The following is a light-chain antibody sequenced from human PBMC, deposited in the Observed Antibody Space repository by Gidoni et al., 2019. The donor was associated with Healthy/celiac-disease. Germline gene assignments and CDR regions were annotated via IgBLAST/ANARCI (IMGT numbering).Light chain of an antibody. CDR1: QSVLYSSNNKNY. Sequence: DIVMTQSPDSLAVSLGERATINCKSSQSVLYSSNNKNYLAWYQQKPGHPPKLLIYWASTRESGVPDRFSGSGSGPDFTLTISSLQAEDVAVYYCQQYYSTLLTFGGGTKVEIK. CDR3: QQYYSTLLT. CDR2: WAS. V-gene: IGKV4-1*01. J-gene: IGKJ4*01.